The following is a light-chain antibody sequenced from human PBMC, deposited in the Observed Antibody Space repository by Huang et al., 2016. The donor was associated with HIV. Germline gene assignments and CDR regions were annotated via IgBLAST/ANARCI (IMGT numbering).Light chain of an antibody. CDR3: QQYKNGHLS. CDR2: ESY. Sequence: EIVMTQSPATLSLSPGERATLSCRANKGVNRHLAWDQQKFGQAPKLLIYESYTRDARITARFSSGGYRTDFTLNISSLRSEDVAHVFCQQYKNGHLSFGGRTKVDI. J-gene: IGKJ4*01. CDR1: KGVNRH. V-gene: IGKV3-15*01.